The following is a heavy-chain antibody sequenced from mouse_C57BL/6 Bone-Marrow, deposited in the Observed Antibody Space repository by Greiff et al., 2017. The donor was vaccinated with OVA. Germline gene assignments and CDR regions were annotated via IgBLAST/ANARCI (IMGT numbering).Heavy chain of an antibody. D-gene: IGHD2-4*01. CDR3: ARIYYDFS. J-gene: IGHJ3*01. V-gene: IGHV5-4*03. Sequence: DVKLVESGGGLVKPGGSLKLSCAASGFTFSSYAMSWVRQTPEKRLEWVATISDGGSYTYYPDNVKGRFTISRDNAKNNLYLQMSHLKSEDTAMYYCARIYYDFSGGQGTLVTVSA. CDR2: ISDGGSYT. CDR1: GFTFSSYA.